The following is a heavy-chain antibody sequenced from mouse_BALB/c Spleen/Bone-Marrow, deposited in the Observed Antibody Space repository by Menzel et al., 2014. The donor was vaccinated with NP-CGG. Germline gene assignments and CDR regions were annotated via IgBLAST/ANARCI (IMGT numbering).Heavy chain of an antibody. J-gene: IGHJ3*01. CDR1: GFTFTDYY. V-gene: IGHV7-3*02. CDR2: IRNKANGYTT. CDR3: ARDYGNYVRFAY. D-gene: IGHD2-1*01. Sequence: EVKLVESGGGLVQPGGSLRLSCATSGFTFTDYYMSWVRQPPGKALEWLGFIRNKANGYTTEYSASVKGRFTISRDNSQSILYLQMNTLRAEDSATHYCARDYGNYVRFAYWGQGTLVTVSA.